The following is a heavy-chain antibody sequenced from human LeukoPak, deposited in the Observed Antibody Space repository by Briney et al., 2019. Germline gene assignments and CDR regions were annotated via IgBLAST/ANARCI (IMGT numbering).Heavy chain of an antibody. D-gene: IGHD2-2*01. Sequence: AGGSLRLSCAASGFTFSSYSMNWVRQAPGKGLEWVSSISSSSYIYYADSVKGRFTISRDNAKNSLYLQMNSLRAEDTAVYYCASEKRGCSSTSCELNWFDPWGQGTLVTVSS. CDR1: GFTFSSYS. J-gene: IGHJ5*02. CDR2: ISSSSYI. V-gene: IGHV3-21*01. CDR3: ASEKRGCSSTSCELNWFDP.